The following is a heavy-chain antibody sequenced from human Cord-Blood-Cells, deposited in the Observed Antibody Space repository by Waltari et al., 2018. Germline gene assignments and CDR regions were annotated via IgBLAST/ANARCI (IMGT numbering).Heavy chain of an antibody. D-gene: IGHD2-2*01. V-gene: IGHV4-4*02. CDR3: AGGGIVVVPAAMDGNWFDP. CDR2: IYHSGST. Sequence: QVQLQESGPGLVKPSGTLSLTCAVSGGSISRNNWWSWVHQPPGQGLEWSGEIYHSGSTNYNPSLKSRVTISVDKSKNQFSLKLSSVTAADTAVYYCAGGGIVVVPAAMDGNWFDPWGQETLVTVSS. CDR1: GGSISRNNW. J-gene: IGHJ5*02.